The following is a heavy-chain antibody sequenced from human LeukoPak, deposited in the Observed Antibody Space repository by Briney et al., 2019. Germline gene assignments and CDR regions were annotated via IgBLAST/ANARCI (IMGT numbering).Heavy chain of an antibody. CDR1: GDNVSSNSAA. CDR3: AREGYSSSYVDY. Sequence: SQTLSLTCAISGDNVSSNSAAWNWIRQSPSRGLEWLGRTYYRSMWYNDYAVSVKSRITINPDTSKNQFSLHLNSVTPEDTAVYYCAREGYSSSYVDYWGQGTLVTVSS. V-gene: IGHV6-1*01. CDR2: TYYRSMWYN. J-gene: IGHJ4*02. D-gene: IGHD6-13*01.